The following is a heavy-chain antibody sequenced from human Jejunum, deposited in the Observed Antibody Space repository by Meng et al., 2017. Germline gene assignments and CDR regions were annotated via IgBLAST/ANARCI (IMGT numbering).Heavy chain of an antibody. D-gene: IGHD3-22*01. Sequence: QVQLVDAGGGVVQPGRSLRLSCAASGFTFSSYAMHWVRQAPGKGLEWVAVISYDGSNKYYADSVKGRFTISRDNSKNTLFLQMNGLRPDDTAMYYCARSGGFSSEYPWGQGTLVTVSS. V-gene: IGHV3-30*04. CDR1: GFTFSSYA. J-gene: IGHJ5*02. CDR3: ARSGGFSSEYP. CDR2: ISYDGSNK.